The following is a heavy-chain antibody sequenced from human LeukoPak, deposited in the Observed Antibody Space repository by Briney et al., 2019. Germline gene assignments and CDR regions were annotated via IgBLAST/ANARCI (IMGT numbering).Heavy chain of an antibody. D-gene: IGHD6-13*01. V-gene: IGHV4-39*07. CDR1: GVSISSSNSY. Sequence: PSETLSLTCTVSGVSISSSNSYWGWIPQPPGKGLEWIGSIYYSGNTNYNPSLKSRVTMSVDTSKNQFSLKLSSVTAADTAVYYCARVRAGQQAFDYWGQGTLVTVSS. J-gene: IGHJ4*02. CDR2: IYYSGNT. CDR3: ARVRAGQQAFDY.